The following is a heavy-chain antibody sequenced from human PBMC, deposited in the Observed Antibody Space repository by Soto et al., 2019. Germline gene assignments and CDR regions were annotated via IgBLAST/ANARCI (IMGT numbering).Heavy chain of an antibody. CDR1: GFTFISYG. V-gene: IGHV3-30*18. CDR3: AKDRFRDYYDSSGYYYDELDY. Sequence: GGSLRLSCAASGFTFISYGMHWVRQAPGKGLEWVAVISYDGSNKYYADSVKGRFTISRDNSKNTLYLQMNSLRAEDTAVYYCAKDRFRDYYDSSGYYYDELDYWGQGT. D-gene: IGHD3-22*01. CDR2: ISYDGSNK. J-gene: IGHJ4*02.